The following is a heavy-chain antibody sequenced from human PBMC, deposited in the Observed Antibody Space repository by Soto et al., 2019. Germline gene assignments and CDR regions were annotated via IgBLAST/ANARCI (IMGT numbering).Heavy chain of an antibody. V-gene: IGHV4-39*01. CDR1: RGPISSGTNY. CDR3: ARHEAGWYFAS. CDR2: IYYSGST. Sequence: TVSRGPISSGTNYWAWIRQPPGKGLEWIANIYYSGSTFYNPSLKSRVTISLDTSKNQFSLKLRSVTAADTAVYYCARHEAGWYFASWGQGTLVTVSS. J-gene: IGHJ4*02. D-gene: IGHD6-25*01.